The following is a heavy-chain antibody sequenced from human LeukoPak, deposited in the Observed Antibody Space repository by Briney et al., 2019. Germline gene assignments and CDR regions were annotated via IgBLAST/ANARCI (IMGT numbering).Heavy chain of an antibody. CDR1: GYSFTSYW. CDR2: IYPGDSDT. V-gene: IGHV5-51*01. J-gene: IGHJ3*02. Sequence: GESLKISCKGSGYSFTSYWIGWVRQMPGKGLEWMGIIYPGDSDTRYSPSFQGQVTTSADKSISTAYLQWSSLKASDTAMYYCARHPSYSSGWYREVADAFDIWGQGTMVTVSS. CDR3: ARHPSYSSGWYREVADAFDI. D-gene: IGHD6-19*01.